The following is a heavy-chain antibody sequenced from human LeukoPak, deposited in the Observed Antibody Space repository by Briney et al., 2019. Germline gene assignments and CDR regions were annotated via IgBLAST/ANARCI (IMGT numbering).Heavy chain of an antibody. J-gene: IGHJ6*02. V-gene: IGHV3-48*03. CDR1: GFTFSSYE. Sequence: PGGSLRLSCAASGFTFSSYEMNWVRQAPGKGLEWVSYISSSGSTIYYADSVKGRITTSRDNAKNSLYLQMNSLRAEDTAVYYCARGGYYYDSSGYYYYYYGMDVWGQGTTVTVSS. CDR2: ISSSGSTI. CDR3: ARGGYYYDSSGYYYYYYGMDV. D-gene: IGHD3-22*01.